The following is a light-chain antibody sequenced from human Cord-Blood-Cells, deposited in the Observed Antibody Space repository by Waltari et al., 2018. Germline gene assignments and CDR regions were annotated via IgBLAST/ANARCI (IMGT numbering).Light chain of an antibody. Sequence: QSAMTQPASVSGSPGQSITISCTGTSSDVGGYNYVSWYQQHPGKAPKLMIYGVSNRPLGVYNRFSGSKSGNTASLTISGLQAEDEADYYCSSYTSSSTVFGGGTKLTVL. CDR3: SSYTSSSTV. V-gene: IGLV2-14*01. CDR2: GVS. CDR1: SSDVGGYNY. J-gene: IGLJ3*02.